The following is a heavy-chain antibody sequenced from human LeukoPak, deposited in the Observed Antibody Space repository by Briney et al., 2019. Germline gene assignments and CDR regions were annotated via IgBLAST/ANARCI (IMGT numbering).Heavy chain of an antibody. CDR1: GVSFSGYC. Sequence: AETLRLTCAVYGVSFSGYCWSWVRQPPGTGLEWIGEINHSGSTDYNPSVKSRVTISVDTSKNQSSLKLSSVTAADTAVYYCARDENLLPPNYWGQGTPVTVSS. V-gene: IGHV4-34*01. D-gene: IGHD3-22*01. J-gene: IGHJ4*02. CDR2: INHSGST. CDR3: ARDENLLPPNY.